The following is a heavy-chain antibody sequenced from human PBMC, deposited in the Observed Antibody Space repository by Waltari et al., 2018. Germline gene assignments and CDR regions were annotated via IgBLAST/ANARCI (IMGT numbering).Heavy chain of an antibody. CDR2: INPRGGST. V-gene: IGHV1-46*01. CDR3: ARMTDYYDSSGYYKEDY. Sequence: QVQLVQSGAEVKKPGASVKVSCKASGYTFTSYYMHWVRQAPGQGLEWMGIINPRGGSTSYAQKFQGRVTMTRDTSTSTVYMELSSLRSEDTAVYYCARMTDYYDSSGYYKEDYWGQGTLVTVSS. J-gene: IGHJ4*02. CDR1: GYTFTSYY. D-gene: IGHD3-22*01.